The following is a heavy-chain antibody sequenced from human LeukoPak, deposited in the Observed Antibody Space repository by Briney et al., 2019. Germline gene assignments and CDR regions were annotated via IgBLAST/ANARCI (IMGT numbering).Heavy chain of an antibody. CDR1: GYTFSSYG. CDR2: ISAYNGNT. Sequence: ASVKVSCKASGYTFSSYGISWVRQAPGQGLEWMGWISAYNGNTNYAQKLQGRVTMTTDTSTSTAYMELRSLRSDDTAVYYCASFIAVAGTTTPPDYWGQGTLVTVSS. J-gene: IGHJ4*02. V-gene: IGHV1-18*01. D-gene: IGHD6-19*01. CDR3: ASFIAVAGTTTPPDY.